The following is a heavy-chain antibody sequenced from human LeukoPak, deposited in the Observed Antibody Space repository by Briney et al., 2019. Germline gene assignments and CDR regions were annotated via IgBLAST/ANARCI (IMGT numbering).Heavy chain of an antibody. CDR1: GGTFSSYA. J-gene: IGHJ6*02. CDR2: IIPIFGTA. D-gene: IGHD2-2*02. Sequence: GASVKVSCKASGGTFSSYAISWVRQAPGQGLEWMGGIIPIFGTANYAQKFQGRVTITADESTSTAYMELSSLGSEDTAVYYCARGMRGKCSSTSCYMTYYYGMDVWGQGTTVTVSS. CDR3: ARGMRGKCSSTSCYMTYYYGMDV. V-gene: IGHV1-69*13.